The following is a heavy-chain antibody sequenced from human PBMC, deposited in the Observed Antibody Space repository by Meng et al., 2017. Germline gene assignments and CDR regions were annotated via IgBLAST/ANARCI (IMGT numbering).Heavy chain of an antibody. D-gene: IGHD2/OR15-2a*01. CDR3: ARVGSFLRDY. V-gene: IGHV4-34*01. J-gene: IGHJ4*02. CDR1: GGSFSGYY. Sequence: QGQRRRWGGGWLKPSETLSRTFAVYGGSFSGYYWSWIRQPPGKGLEWIGEINHSGSTNYNPSLKSRVTISVDTSKNQFSLKLSSVTAADTAVYYCARVGSFLRDYWGQGTLVTVSS. CDR2: INHSGST.